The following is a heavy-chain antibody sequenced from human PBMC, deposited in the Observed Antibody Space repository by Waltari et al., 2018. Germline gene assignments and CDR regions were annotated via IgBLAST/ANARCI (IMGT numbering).Heavy chain of an antibody. CDR1: GFTFNSYW. CDR2: IKGDGGEK. V-gene: IGHV3-7*04. D-gene: IGHD3-10*01. J-gene: IGHJ4*02. Sequence: EVQLVESGGTLVQPGGSLRSACAASGFTFNSYWIYWIRQAPGKGLEWVADIKGDGGEKYYVDSVKGRFAISRDNAKNSLYLEMNSLRAEDTAVYFCARGSNGAFDYWGQGTLVTVSS. CDR3: ARGSNGAFDY.